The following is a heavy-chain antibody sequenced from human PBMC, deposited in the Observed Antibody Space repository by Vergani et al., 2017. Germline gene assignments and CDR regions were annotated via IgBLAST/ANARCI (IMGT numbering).Heavy chain of an antibody. J-gene: IGHJ4*02. CDR3: TTDKDYDYVLGSYRVDY. D-gene: IGHD3-16*02. V-gene: IGHV3-15*01. CDR2: IKSKTDGGTT. Sequence: EVQLVESGGGLVKPGGSLRLSCAASGFTFSNAWMSWVRQAPGKGLEWVGRIKSKTDGGTTDYAAPVKGRFTISRDDSKNTLYLQMNSLKTEDTAVYYCTTDKDYDYVLGSYRVDYWGQGTLVTVSS. CDR1: GFTFSNAW.